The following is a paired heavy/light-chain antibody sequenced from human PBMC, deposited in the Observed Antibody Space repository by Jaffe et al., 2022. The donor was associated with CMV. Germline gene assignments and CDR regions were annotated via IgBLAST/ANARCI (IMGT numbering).Heavy chain of an antibody. CDR1: GFTFATYA. CDR3: AKDPRVWSRYQFETRNYFDF. D-gene: IGHD3-3*01. Sequence: EVQLLDSGGGLVQPGGSLRLSCAASGFTFATYAMSWVRQAPGKGLEWVSAISGSGASIYYADSVKGRFTISRDNSKNTLYLQMTSLRAEDTAVYYCAKDPRVWSRYQFETRNYFDFWGQGTLVTVSS. J-gene: IGHJ4*02. CDR2: ISGSGASI. V-gene: IGHV3-23*01.
Light chain of an antibody. CDR3: QQYYSDYRT. J-gene: IGKJ1*01. CDR1: QSVLYRSNNKNH. V-gene: IGKV4-1*01. Sequence: DIVMTQSPDSLAVSLGERATINCKSSQSVLYRSNNKNHLAWYQQKPGQPPKLLIFWASTRESGVPDRFSGSGSGTDFTLTISSLQAEDVALYYCQQYYSDYRTFGQGTKVEIK. CDR2: WAS.